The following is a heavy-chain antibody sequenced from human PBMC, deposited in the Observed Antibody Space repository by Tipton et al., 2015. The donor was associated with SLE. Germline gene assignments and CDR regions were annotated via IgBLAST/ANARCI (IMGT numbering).Heavy chain of an antibody. Sequence: SLRLSCAASGFTFSSYAMSWVRQAPGKGLEWVSGISGSGGSTYYADSVKGRFTISRDNSKNTLYLQMNSLRAEDTAVYYCAKDPGQNYYDSSGYLIDAFDIWGQGTMVTVSS. J-gene: IGHJ3*02. CDR3: AKDPGQNYYDSSGYLIDAFDI. CDR2: ISGSGGST. D-gene: IGHD3-22*01. CDR1: GFTFSSYA. V-gene: IGHV3-23*01.